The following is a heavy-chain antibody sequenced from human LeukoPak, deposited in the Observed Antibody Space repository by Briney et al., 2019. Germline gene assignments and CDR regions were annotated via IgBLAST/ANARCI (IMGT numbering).Heavy chain of an antibody. V-gene: IGHV3-23*01. Sequence: GGSLRLSCAASGFTFSSYAMSWVRQAPGKGLEWVSAISGSGGSTYYADSVRGRFAISRDNSKNTLYLQLNSLTAEDTAMYYCAKDEGRLITNWYRQYWGQGTPVTVSS. J-gene: IGHJ4*02. CDR2: ISGSGGST. CDR3: AKDEGRLITNWYRQY. CDR1: GFTFSSYA. D-gene: IGHD1-1*01.